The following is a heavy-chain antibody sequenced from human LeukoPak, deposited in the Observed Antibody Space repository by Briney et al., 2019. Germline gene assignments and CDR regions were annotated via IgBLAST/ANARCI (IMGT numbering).Heavy chain of an antibody. V-gene: IGHV3-21*01. CDR1: GFTFSSYS. CDR2: ISYSDSYI. D-gene: IGHD2-8*01. CDR3: ARDSRPYYRRIDASDT. J-gene: IGHJ3*02. Sequence: PGGSLRLSCAASGFTFSSYSMNWVRQAPGKGLEWVSSISYSDSYIYYADSVEGRFTISRDNAKNSLYLQMNSLRAEDTAVYYCARDSRPYYRRIDASDTWGPGTMVTVSS.